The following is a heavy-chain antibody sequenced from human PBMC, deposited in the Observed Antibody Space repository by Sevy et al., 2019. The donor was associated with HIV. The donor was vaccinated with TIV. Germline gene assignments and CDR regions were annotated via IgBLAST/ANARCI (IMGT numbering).Heavy chain of an antibody. V-gene: IGHV3-21*01. CDR3: ATGKVNYYDSSFARV. D-gene: IGHD3-22*01. Sequence: GGSLRLSCAASGFTFSSYSMNWVRQAPGKGVEWVSSISSSSSYIYYADSVKGRFTISRDNAKNSLYLQMNSLRAEDTAVYYCATGKVNYYDSSFARVWGQGTLVTVSS. CDR2: ISSSSSYI. J-gene: IGHJ4*02. CDR1: GFTFSSYS.